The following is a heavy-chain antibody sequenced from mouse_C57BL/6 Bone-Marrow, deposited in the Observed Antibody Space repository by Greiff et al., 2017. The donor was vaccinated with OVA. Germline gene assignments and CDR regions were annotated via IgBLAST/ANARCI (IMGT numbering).Heavy chain of an antibody. J-gene: IGHJ3*01. CDR3: ARDSSVYLPWFAY. V-gene: IGHV1-55*01. D-gene: IGHD3-2*02. CDR1: GYTFTSYW. CDR2: IYPGSGST. Sequence: QVQLQQPGAELVKPGASVKMSCKASGYTFTSYWITWVKQRPGQGLEWIGDIYPGSGSTNYNEKFKSKATLTVDTSSSTDYMQLSILTAEDSAVYYCARDSSVYLPWFAYWGQGTLVTVSA.